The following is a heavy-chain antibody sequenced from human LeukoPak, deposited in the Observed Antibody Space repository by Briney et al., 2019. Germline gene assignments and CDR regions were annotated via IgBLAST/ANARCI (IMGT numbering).Heavy chain of an antibody. J-gene: IGHJ4*02. Sequence: ASVKVSCKASGYTFTSYAMNWVRQAPGQGLEWMGWINTNTGNPTYAQGFTGRFVFSLDTSVSTAYLQISSLKAEDTAVYYCARRAISRRWLVLSLFYFDYWGQGTLVTVSS. CDR3: ARRAISRRWLVLSLFYFDY. CDR2: INTNTGNP. V-gene: IGHV7-4-1*02. CDR1: GYTFTSYA. D-gene: IGHD6-19*01.